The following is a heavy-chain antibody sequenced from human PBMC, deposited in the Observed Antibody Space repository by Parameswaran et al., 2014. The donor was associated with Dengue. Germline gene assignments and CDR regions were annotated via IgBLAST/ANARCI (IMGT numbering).Heavy chain of an antibody. J-gene: IGHJ4*02. CDR3: ASGKLYSSGWWCFDY. V-gene: IGHV4-39*01. CDR2: IYYSGST. D-gene: IGHD6-19*01. Sequence: VRQAPGKGLEWIGSIYYSGSTYYNPSLKSRVTISVDTSKNQFSLKLSSVTAADTAVYYCASGKLYSSGWWCFDYWGQGTLVTVSS.